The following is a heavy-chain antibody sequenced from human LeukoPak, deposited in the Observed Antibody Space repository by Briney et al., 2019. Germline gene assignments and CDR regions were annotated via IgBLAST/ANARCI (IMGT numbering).Heavy chain of an antibody. CDR1: GFPFSSYW. J-gene: IGHJ4*02. CDR2: IKQDGSKK. CDR3: ARRGDGGRSFDY. V-gene: IGHV3-7*03. Sequence: GGSLRLSCVASGFPFSSYWMTWVRQAPGKGLEWVANIKQDGSKKSYVDSVKGRFTTSRDNSKNTLFLQMNSLRAEDTAVYYCARRGDGGRSFDYWGQGTLVTVSS. D-gene: IGHD4-23*01.